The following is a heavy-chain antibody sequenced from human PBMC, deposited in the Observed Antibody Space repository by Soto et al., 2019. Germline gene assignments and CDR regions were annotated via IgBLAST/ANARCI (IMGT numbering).Heavy chain of an antibody. CDR1: GFTFSNAW. J-gene: IGHJ4*02. D-gene: IGHD3-3*01. CDR2: IKSKTDGGTT. V-gene: IGHV3-15*01. CDR3: TYKYYDFWSGYYQAVDY. Sequence: PGGSLRLSCAASGFTFSNAWMSWVRQAPGKGLEWVGRIKSKTDGGTTDYAAPVKGRFTISRDDSKNTLYLQMNSLKTEDTAVYYCTYKYYDFWSGYYQAVDYWGQGTLVTVYS.